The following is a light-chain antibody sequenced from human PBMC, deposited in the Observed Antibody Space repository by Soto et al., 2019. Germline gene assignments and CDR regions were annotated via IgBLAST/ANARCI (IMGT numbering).Light chain of an antibody. CDR3: QQCDDWPRT. CDR2: GAS. Sequence: EIVMTQSPATLSVSPGERATLSCRASQSVSNNLAWYQQKPGQAPRLLIHGASTRAPGVPARFSGSGSGTDFTLTISSLQSEDFAVYYCQQCDDWPRTFGQGTKLEIK. J-gene: IGKJ2*01. V-gene: IGKV3-15*01. CDR1: QSVSNN.